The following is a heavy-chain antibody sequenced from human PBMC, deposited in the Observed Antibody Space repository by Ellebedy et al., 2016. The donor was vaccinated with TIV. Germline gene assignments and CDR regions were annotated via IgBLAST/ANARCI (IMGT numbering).Heavy chain of an antibody. J-gene: IGHJ3*02. Sequence: ASVKVSCKASGYTFTSYGISCVRQPPGQGLEWMGWISAYNGNTNYAQKLQGRVTMTTDTSPSTAYMELRSLRSDDTAVYYCAVGVYYDRSGYNAFDIWGQGTMVTVSS. CDR1: GYTFTSYG. V-gene: IGHV1-18*01. CDR2: ISAYNGNT. D-gene: IGHD3-22*01. CDR3: AVGVYYDRSGYNAFDI.